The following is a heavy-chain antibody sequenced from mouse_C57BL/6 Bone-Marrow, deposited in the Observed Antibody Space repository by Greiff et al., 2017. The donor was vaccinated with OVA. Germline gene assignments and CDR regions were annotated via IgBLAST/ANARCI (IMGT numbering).Heavy chain of an antibody. CDR2: IDPENGDT. J-gene: IGHJ3*01. CDR1: GFNIKDDY. Sequence: EVQLQQSGAELVRPGASVKLSCTASGFNIKDDYMHWVKQRPEQGLEWIGWIDPENGDTEYASKFQGKATITADTSSNTAYLQLSSLTSEDTAVYYCTFRYYSKIAYWGQGTLVTVSA. D-gene: IGHD2-5*01. CDR3: TFRYYSKIAY. V-gene: IGHV14-4*01.